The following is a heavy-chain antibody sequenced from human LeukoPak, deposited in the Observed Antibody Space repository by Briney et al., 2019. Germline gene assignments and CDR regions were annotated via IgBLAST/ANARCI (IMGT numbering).Heavy chain of an antibody. CDR1: EFTFSDYY. J-gene: IGHJ4*02. CDR3: ATLNYYSGSGSYYSDY. D-gene: IGHD3-10*01. V-gene: IGHV3-11*04. CDR2: ISSGSRTI. Sequence: GGSLRLSCEASEFTFSDYYMSWVRQAPGKGLEWVSCISSGSRTISYADSVKGRFTISRDNAKNSLYLQMNSLRAEDTAVYYCATLNYYSGSGSYYSDYWGPGTLVTVSS.